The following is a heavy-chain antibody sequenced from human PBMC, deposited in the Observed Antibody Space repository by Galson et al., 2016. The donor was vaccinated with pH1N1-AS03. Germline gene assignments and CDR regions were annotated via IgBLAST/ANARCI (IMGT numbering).Heavy chain of an antibody. V-gene: IGHV2-70*04. CDR3: ARTLNYNTGLDV. J-gene: IGHJ6*02. D-gene: IGHD5-24*01. CDR2: LDWDDGT. CDR1: GFSLSTGGMR. Sequence: PALVKPTQTLTLTCTVSGFSLSTGGMRVSWIRQPPGKALEWLGRLDWDDGTFYSTSLKTRLTSSKDTSKNQVVLTMTNMDPVDTGTYYCARTLNYNTGLDVWGPGATVTVSS.